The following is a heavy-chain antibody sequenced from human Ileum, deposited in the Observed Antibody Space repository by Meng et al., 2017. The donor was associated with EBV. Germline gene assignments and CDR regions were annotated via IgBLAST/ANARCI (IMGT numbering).Heavy chain of an antibody. CDR2: MNSYTGNA. V-gene: IGHV1-8*01. J-gene: IGHJ5*02. Sequence: HGQWVQSGAEVKKPGASVKVPCKASGYTFINNEINWVGRAAGQGLESIGWMNSYTGNAGYAQKFRGRVTMTRDTSINTAYLEVISLTSEDTAVYYCARGSGAGGRDWFDPWGQGTLVTVSS. CDR1: GYTFINNE. CDR3: ARGSGAGGRDWFDP. D-gene: IGHD3-16*01.